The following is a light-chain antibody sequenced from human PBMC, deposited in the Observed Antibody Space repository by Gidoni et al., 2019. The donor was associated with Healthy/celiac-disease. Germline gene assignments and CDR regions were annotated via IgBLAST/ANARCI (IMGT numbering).Light chain of an antibody. V-gene: IGLV3-1*01. CDR3: QAWDSSTVV. CDR1: KLGDKY. CDR2: QDS. J-gene: IGLJ2*01. Sequence: SYALTQQPSVSVSPGQTASIPCPGDKLGDKYACWYQQKPGQSPVLVIYQDSKRPSGIPERFSGSNSGNTATLTISGTQAMDEADYYCQAWDSSTVVFGGGTKLTVL.